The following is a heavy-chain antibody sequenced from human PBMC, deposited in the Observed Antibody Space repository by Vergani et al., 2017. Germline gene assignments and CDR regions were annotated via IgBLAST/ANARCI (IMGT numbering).Heavy chain of an antibody. CDR3: ARARRDGYNWGHFDY. V-gene: IGHV4-59*01. D-gene: IGHD5-24*01. Sequence: QVQLQESGPGLVKPSETLSLTCTVSGGSISSYYWSWIRQPPGKGLEWIGYIYYSGSTNYNPSLKSRVTISVDTSKNQFSLKLSSVTAADTAVYYCARARRDGYNWGHFDYWGQGTLVTVSS. CDR1: GGSISSYY. CDR2: IYYSGST. J-gene: IGHJ4*02.